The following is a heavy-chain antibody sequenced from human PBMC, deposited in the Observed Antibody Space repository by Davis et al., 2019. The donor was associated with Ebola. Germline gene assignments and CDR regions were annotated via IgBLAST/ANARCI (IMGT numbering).Heavy chain of an antibody. CDR3: ARDSPLGIGMDV. CDR1: GDSISNYY. V-gene: IGHV4-59*12. J-gene: IGHJ6*04. CDR2: LYYSGNT. Sequence: GSLRLSCTVSGDSISNYYWSWIRQSPGKGLEWIGYLYYSGNTNYNPSLKSRVTISVDTSKNQFSLRLSSVTAADTAVYYCARDSPLGIGMDVWGKGTTVTVSS.